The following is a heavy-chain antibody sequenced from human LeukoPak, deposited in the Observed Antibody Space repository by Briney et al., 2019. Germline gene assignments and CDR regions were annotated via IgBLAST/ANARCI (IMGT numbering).Heavy chain of an antibody. J-gene: IGHJ4*02. Sequence: ASVKVSCKASGYTFTSYGISWVRQAPGQGLEWMGWISAYNGNTNYAQKLQGRVTMTTDTSTSTAYMELRSLRSDDTAVYYCARVPTRNYYDSSGCFDYWGQGTLVTVSS. V-gene: IGHV1-18*01. CDR2: ISAYNGNT. CDR1: GYTFTSYG. D-gene: IGHD3-22*01. CDR3: ARVPTRNYYDSSGCFDY.